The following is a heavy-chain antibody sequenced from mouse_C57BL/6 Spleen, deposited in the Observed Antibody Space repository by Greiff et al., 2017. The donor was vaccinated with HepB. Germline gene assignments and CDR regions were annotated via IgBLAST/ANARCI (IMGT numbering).Heavy chain of an antibody. CDR3: ARGVYDGYYDFAY. V-gene: IGHV1-64*01. D-gene: IGHD2-3*01. J-gene: IGHJ3*01. Sequence: QVHVKQSGAELVKPGASVKLSCKASGYTFTSYWMHWVKQRPGQGLEWIGMIHPNSGSTNYNEKFKSKATLTVDKSSSTAYMQLSSLTSEDSAVYYCARGVYDGYYDFAYWGQGTLVTVSA. CDR1: GYTFTSYW. CDR2: IHPNSGST.